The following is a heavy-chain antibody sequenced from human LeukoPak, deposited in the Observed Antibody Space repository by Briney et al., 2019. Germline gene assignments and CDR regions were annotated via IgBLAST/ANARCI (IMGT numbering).Heavy chain of an antibody. D-gene: IGHD3-3*01. Sequence: GGSLRLSCAASGFTFSSFGMHWVRQAPGKGLEWVAVVSFDGGNKYYEDSVKGRFTISRDNSKETVYLQMNSLRAADTAVYYCARGKYDFWSGYAMDVWGKGTTVTVSS. V-gene: IGHV3-30*03. CDR2: VSFDGGNK. CDR1: GFTFSSFG. J-gene: IGHJ6*04. CDR3: ARGKYDFWSGYAMDV.